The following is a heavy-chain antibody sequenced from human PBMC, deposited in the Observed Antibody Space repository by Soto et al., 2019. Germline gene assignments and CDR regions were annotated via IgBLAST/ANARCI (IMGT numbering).Heavy chain of an antibody. CDR1: GGSVSNDNFY. Sequence: PSETLSLTCTVSGGSVSNDNFYWSWIRQPPGKGLEWIGYVHSSGITNYNPSLKRRVTISVDTSRNQFSLRLSSVTAAATAVYYCARGLNMRQSPSHFDHWGQGTRVIVSS. J-gene: IGHJ5*02. CDR3: ARGLNMRQSPSHFDH. V-gene: IGHV4-61*01. D-gene: IGHD2-2*01. CDR2: VHSSGIT.